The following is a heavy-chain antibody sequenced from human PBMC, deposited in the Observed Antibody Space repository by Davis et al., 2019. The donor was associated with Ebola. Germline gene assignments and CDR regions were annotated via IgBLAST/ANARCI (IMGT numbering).Heavy chain of an antibody. D-gene: IGHD3-16*01. CDR2: ISSSSSYI. CDR1: GFTFGSYT. J-gene: IGHJ6*04. V-gene: IGHV3-21*01. Sequence: GESLKISCAASGFTFGSYTMNWVRQAPGKGLEWVSSISSSSSYIYYADSEKGRFTVSRDNAKNSLYLQMNSLRAEDTAVYYCAREGGTYYYYYGLDVWGKGTTVTVSS. CDR3: AREGGTYYYYYGLDV.